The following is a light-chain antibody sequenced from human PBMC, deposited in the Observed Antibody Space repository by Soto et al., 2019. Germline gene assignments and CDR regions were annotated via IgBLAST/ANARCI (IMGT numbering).Light chain of an antibody. V-gene: IGKV1-5*03. CDR1: QSISSW. CDR3: QPYNIYPLI. CDR2: KAS. Sequence: DIQMTQSPSTLSASVGDRVNITCRASQSISSWLAWYQQKPGKAPKLLIYKASSLESGVPSRFSGSGSGTEFTLTISSLQPDDFATYYCQPYNIYPLIFGGGTKVDIK. J-gene: IGKJ4*01.